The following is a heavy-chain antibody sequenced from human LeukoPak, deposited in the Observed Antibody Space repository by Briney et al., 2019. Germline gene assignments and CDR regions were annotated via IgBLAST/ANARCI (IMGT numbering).Heavy chain of an antibody. CDR3: ATDRLYRGYSYGFDY. J-gene: IGHJ4*02. V-gene: IGHV4-61*01. CDR1: GGSVSSGSYY. Sequence: PSETLSLTCTVSGGSVSSGSYYWSWIRQPPGKGLEWIGYISYSGNTNYNPPLNSRLTMSLDRSKNQFSLKLSSVTAADTAVYYCATDRLYRGYSYGFDYWGQGTLVTVSS. CDR2: ISYSGNT. D-gene: IGHD5-18*01.